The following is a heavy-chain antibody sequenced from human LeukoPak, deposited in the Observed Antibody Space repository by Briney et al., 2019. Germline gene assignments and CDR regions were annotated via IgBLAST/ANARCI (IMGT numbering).Heavy chain of an antibody. CDR3: ARLVGRPPGIAAAGTGFDP. D-gene: IGHD6-13*01. V-gene: IGHV5-51*01. J-gene: IGHJ5*02. CDR2: IYPGDSDT. Sequence: GESLKISCKGSGYSFTSYWIGWVRQMPGKGLEWMGIIYPGDSDTRYSPSFQGQVTISADKSISTAYLQWSSLKASDTAIYYCARLVGRPPGIAAAGTGFDPWGQGTLVTVSS. CDR1: GYSFTSYW.